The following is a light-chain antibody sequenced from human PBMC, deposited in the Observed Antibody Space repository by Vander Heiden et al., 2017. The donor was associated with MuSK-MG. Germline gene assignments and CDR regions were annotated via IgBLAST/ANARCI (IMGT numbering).Light chain of an antibody. Sequence: DIVSTHSPAPLYLSPGDKATHSCRTRQGVSSYLAWYQQNPGQTPRLLIYDASNRATGVPAKFSGSGSGTDFTLTISSLKPKDFAVYYCQQRGNWPITFGQETRLEIK. CDR3: QQRGNWPIT. CDR2: DAS. CDR1: QGVSSY. J-gene: IGKJ5*01. V-gene: IGKV3-11*01.